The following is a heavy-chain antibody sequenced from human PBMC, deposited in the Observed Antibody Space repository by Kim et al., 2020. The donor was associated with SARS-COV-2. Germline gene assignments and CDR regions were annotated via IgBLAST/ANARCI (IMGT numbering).Heavy chain of an antibody. D-gene: IGHD5-12*01. CDR2: GST. V-gene: IGHV3-23*01. CDR3: AKDPGYAQNH. Sequence: GSTYYADSVKGRFTISRDNSKNTLYLQMNSLRAEDTAVYYCAKDPGYAQNHWGQGTLVTVSS. J-gene: IGHJ5*02.